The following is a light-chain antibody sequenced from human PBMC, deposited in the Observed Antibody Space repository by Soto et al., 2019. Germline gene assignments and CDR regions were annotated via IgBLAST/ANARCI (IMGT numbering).Light chain of an antibody. CDR1: ESVGRN. CDR3: QHYNNWPPDT. V-gene: IGKV3-15*01. CDR2: GAS. Sequence: EIVMTQSPATLSLSPGERATLSCRASESVGRNLAGYQQKPGQAPRLLTYGASTRATAIPPRFSGTGSGTDFTLTISSLQSEDFAVYYCQHYNNWPPDTFGQGTKVEMK. J-gene: IGKJ2*01.